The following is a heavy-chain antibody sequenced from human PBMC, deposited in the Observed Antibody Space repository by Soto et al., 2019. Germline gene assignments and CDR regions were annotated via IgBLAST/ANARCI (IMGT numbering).Heavy chain of an antibody. Sequence: QVQLVESGGGVVQPGRSLRLSCAASGFTFSSYGMHWVRQAPGKGLEWVAVIWYDGSNKYYADSVKGRFTISRDNSKNTLYLQMNSLRAEDTAVYYCARDGSGNKYYYYYGMDVWGQGTTVTVSS. CDR3: ARDGSGNKYYYYYGMDV. V-gene: IGHV3-33*01. CDR1: GFTFSSYG. CDR2: IWYDGSNK. D-gene: IGHD3-10*01. J-gene: IGHJ6*02.